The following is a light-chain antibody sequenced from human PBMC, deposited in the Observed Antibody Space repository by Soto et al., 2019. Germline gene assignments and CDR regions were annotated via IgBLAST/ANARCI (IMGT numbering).Light chain of an antibody. V-gene: IGLV2-8*01. CDR1: SSDIGGYNY. CDR3: TSYAGSNNVV. Sequence: QSALTQPPSASGSPGQSVTISCTGTSSDIGGYNYVSWYQQHPGKAPKLIIYEVSKRPSGVPDRSSGSKSGNTASLTVSGLQAEDEADYYCTSYAGSNNVVFAGGTKVTVL. J-gene: IGLJ3*02. CDR2: EVS.